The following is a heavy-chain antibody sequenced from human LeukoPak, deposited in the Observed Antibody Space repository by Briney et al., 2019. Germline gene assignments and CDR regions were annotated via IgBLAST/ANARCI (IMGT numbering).Heavy chain of an antibody. V-gene: IGHV4-4*07. CDR3: AGGGSYGSY. D-gene: IGHD1-26*01. CDR2: IYTSGST. Sequence: TSETLSLTCTVSGGSISNYYWSCIRQPAGKGLEWIGRIYTSGSTNYNPSLKGRVTMSVDTSKNQFSLKLSSVTAADTAVYYCAGGGSYGSYWGQGTLVTVSS. CDR1: GGSISNYY. J-gene: IGHJ4*02.